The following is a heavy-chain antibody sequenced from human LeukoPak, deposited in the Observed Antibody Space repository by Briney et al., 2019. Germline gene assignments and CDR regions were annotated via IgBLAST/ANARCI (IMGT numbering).Heavy chain of an antibody. J-gene: IGHJ4*02. D-gene: IGHD6-19*01. V-gene: IGHV1-69*05. CDR2: IIPIFGTA. CDR1: GYTLTELS. Sequence: SVKVSCKVSGYTLTELSMHWVRQAPGKGLEWMGGIIPIFGTANYAQKFQGRVTITTDESTSTAYMELSSLRSEDTAVYYCARGRQWLADYWGQGTLVTVSS. CDR3: ARGRQWLADY.